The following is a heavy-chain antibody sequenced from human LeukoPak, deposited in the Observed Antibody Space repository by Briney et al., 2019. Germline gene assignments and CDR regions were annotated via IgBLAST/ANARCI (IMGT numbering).Heavy chain of an antibody. V-gene: IGHV3-30*03. D-gene: IGHD1-7*01. CDR1: GFTFSNYG. CDR2: ISYDGSNK. Sequence: GGSLRLSCAASGFTFSNYGMHWVRQAPGKGLEWVAVISYDGSNKYYADSVKGRFTISRDNSKNTLYLQMNSLRAEDTAVYYCARDGQTGTTVYWGQGTLVTVSS. CDR3: ARDGQTGTTVY. J-gene: IGHJ4*02.